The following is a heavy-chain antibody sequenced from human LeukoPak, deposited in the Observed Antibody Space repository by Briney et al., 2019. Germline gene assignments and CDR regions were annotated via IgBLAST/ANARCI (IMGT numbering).Heavy chain of an antibody. CDR2: IYHSGST. J-gene: IGHJ4*02. Sequence: PSETLSLTCAVSGGSISSGGYSWSWIRQPPGKGLEWIGYIYHSGSTYYNPSLKSRVTISVDRSKNQFSLKLSSVTAADTAVYYCARGLATGYYLLFDYWGQGTLVTVSS. D-gene: IGHD3-9*01. CDR3: ARGLATGYYLLFDY. V-gene: IGHV4-30-2*01. CDR1: GGSISSGGYS.